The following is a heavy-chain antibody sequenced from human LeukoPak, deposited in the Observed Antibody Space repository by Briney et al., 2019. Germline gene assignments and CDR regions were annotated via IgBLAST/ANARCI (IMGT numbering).Heavy chain of an antibody. D-gene: IGHD5-18*01. CDR2: ISSSSYI. J-gene: IGHJ3*02. V-gene: IGHV3-21*01. Sequence: GGSLRLSCAASGFTFSSYSMNWVRQAPGKGLEWVSSISSSSYIYYADSVKGRFTISRDNAKNSLYLQMNSLRAEDTAVYYCARDGGTAMATDAFDIWGQGTMVTVSS. CDR1: GFTFSSYS. CDR3: ARDGGTAMATDAFDI.